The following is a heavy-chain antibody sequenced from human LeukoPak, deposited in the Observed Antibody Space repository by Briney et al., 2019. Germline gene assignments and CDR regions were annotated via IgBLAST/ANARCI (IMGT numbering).Heavy chain of an antibody. CDR1: GFTFSSYW. V-gene: IGHV3-7*03. CDR3: ARFPYDFWSGYSRGRHENVDY. J-gene: IGHJ4*02. CDR2: IKQDGSEK. D-gene: IGHD3-3*01. Sequence: GGSLRLSCAASGFTFSSYWMSWVRQAPGQGLEWVANIKQDGSEKYYVDSVKGRFTISRDNAKKSLYLQMNSLRAEDTAVYYCARFPYDFWSGYSRGRHENVDYWGQGALVTVSS.